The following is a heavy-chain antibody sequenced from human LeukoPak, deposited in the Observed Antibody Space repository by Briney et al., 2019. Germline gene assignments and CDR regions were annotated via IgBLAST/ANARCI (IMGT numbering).Heavy chain of an antibody. D-gene: IGHD4/OR15-4a*01. Sequence: GGSLRLSCAASGFTFIDAWMSWVRQAPGKGLEWVGRIKSKTDGGTTDYAAPLKGRFTISRDDSKNTLYLQTNSLKTEDTAVYYCSTLTMAYWGQGTLVTVSS. CDR3: STLTMAY. J-gene: IGHJ4*02. V-gene: IGHV3-15*01. CDR2: IKSKTDGGTT. CDR1: GFTFIDAW.